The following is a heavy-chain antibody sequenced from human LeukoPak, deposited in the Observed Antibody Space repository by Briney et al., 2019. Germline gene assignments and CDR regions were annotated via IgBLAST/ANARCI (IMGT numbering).Heavy chain of an antibody. CDR2: IYYSGST. Sequence: SETLSLTCTVSGGSISSSSYYWGWIRQPPGKGLEWIVRIYYSGSTYYNPSLESRVTICVDTPKKQFSLKLSSVTAADTAVYYCARLIEEEYCSSTSCYLPDYWGQGTLVTVSS. V-gene: IGHV4-39*01. D-gene: IGHD2-2*01. J-gene: IGHJ4*02. CDR3: ARLIEEEYCSSTSCYLPDY. CDR1: GGSISSSSYY.